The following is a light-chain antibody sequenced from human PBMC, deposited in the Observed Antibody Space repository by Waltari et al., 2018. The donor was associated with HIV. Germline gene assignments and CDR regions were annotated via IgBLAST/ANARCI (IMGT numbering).Light chain of an antibody. Sequence: SYVLTQPPSVSVAPGAAATISCGAWNIGGKSVHWYKQQPGQAPGLVTRYNSDRPSGITDRISGSNSGHTATLTITSVEAGDEATYYCQVWDSSNEHVVFGGGTELTVL. J-gene: IGLJ3*02. CDR3: QVWDSSNEHVV. CDR1: NIGGKS. V-gene: IGLV3-21*04. CDR2: YNS.